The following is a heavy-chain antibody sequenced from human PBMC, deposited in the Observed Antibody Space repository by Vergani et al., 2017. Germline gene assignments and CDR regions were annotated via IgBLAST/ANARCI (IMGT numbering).Heavy chain of an antibody. D-gene: IGHD3-3*01. Sequence: EVQLLQSEGAVVQPGGSLRLSCVASGFTFSSHAMNWVRQAPGKGLEWVSSISSSSSYIYYADSVKGRFTISRDNAKNSLYLQMNSLRAEDTAVYYCARSDFWSGYTPKYYYYYYMDVWGKGTTVTVSS. V-gene: IGHV3-21*01. CDR1: GFTFSSHA. CDR3: ARSDFWSGYTPKYYYYYYMDV. CDR2: ISSSSSYI. J-gene: IGHJ6*03.